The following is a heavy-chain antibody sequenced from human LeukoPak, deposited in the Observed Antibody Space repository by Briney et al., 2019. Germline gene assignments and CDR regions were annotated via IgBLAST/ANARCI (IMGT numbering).Heavy chain of an antibody. CDR3: ARRSVDNWFDP. Sequence: GESLKISCTGSGYSFSTSWIGWVRHMPGKGLEWMGIIYPGDSDTRYSPSLQGQVTISADKSISTAYLQWSSLKASDTAMYYCARRSVDNWFDPWGQGTLVTVSS. CDR2: IYPGDSDT. D-gene: IGHD6-19*01. J-gene: IGHJ5*02. CDR1: GYSFSTSW. V-gene: IGHV5-51*01.